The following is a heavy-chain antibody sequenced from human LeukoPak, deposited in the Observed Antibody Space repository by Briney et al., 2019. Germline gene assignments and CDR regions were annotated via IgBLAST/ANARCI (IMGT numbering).Heavy chain of an antibody. V-gene: IGHV3-30-3*01. D-gene: IGHD2-21*02. CDR2: ISYDGSNK. CDR1: GFTFSSYA. CDR3: ARDFGDWAGRGYFDY. Sequence: GGSLRLSCAASGFTFSSYAMHWVRQAPGKGLEWVAVISYDGSNKYYADSVKGRFTISRDNSKNTLYLQMNSLRAEDTAVYYCARDFGDWAGRGYFDYWGQGTLVTVSS. J-gene: IGHJ4*02.